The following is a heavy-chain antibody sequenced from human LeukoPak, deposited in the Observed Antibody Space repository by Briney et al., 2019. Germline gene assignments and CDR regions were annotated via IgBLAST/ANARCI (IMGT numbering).Heavy chain of an antibody. J-gene: IGHJ3*02. V-gene: IGHV3-53*01. CDR3: ARGGRGSAAVVAPRSFDI. Sequence: GGSLRLSCAASGFTVSSIHMVWVRQAPGKGLEWVSVTYIGGNSHYADSVKGRFIISRDISKNTLYLQMDSLRAEDSALYYCARGGRGSAAVVAPRSFDIWGQGTMVTVSS. D-gene: IGHD3-22*01. CDR1: GFTVSSIH. CDR2: TYIGGNS.